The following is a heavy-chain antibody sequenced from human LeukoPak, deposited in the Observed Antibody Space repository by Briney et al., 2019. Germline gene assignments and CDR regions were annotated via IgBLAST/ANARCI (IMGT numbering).Heavy chain of an antibody. CDR2: IIPILGIA. Sequence: GASVKVSCKASGGTLSSYAISWVRQAPGQGLEWMGRIIPILGIANYAQKFQGRVTITADKSTSTAYMELSSLRSEDTAVYYCARDPLSEGNWFDPWGQGTLVTVSS. J-gene: IGHJ5*02. CDR3: ARDPLSEGNWFDP. CDR1: GGTLSSYA. V-gene: IGHV1-69*04.